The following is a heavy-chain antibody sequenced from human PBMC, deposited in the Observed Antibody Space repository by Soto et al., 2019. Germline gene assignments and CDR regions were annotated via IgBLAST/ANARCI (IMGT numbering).Heavy chain of an antibody. CDR2: ISSSSSYT. V-gene: IGHV3-11*06. CDR3: ARVPADGVVITFFDY. Sequence: QVQLVESGGGLVKPGGSLRLSCAASGFTFSDYYMSWIRQAPGKGLEWVSYISSSSSYTNYADSVKGRFTISRDNAKNSLYLQMNSLRAEDTAVYYCARVPADGVVITFFDYWGQGTLVTVSS. D-gene: IGHD3-3*01. J-gene: IGHJ4*02. CDR1: GFTFSDYY.